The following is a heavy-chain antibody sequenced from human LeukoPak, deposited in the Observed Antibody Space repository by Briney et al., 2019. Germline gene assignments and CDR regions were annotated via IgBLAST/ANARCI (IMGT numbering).Heavy chain of an antibody. CDR1: GFTVSRNY. Sequence: PGGSLRLSCAASGFTVSRNYMNWVRQAPGKGLEWVSVIYSGGNTYYADSVKGRFTISRDNSKNTLYLQMNRLRAEDTAVYYCARTANDYDGSGFFDYWGHGTPVTVSS. J-gene: IGHJ4*01. V-gene: IGHV3-53*01. CDR2: IYSGGNT. CDR3: ARTANDYDGSGFFDY. D-gene: IGHD3-22*01.